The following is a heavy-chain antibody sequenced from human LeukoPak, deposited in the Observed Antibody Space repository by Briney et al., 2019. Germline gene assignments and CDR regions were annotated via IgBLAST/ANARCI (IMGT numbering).Heavy chain of an antibody. CDR3: ARDRHSSNGYYRKFDY. V-gene: IGHV3-30*04. Sequence: GGSLRLSCAASGFTFSSYAMHWVRQAPGKGLEWVAVISYDGSNKYYADSVKGRFTISRDNSKNTLYLQMNSLRAEDTAVYYCARDRHSSNGYYRKFDYWGQGTLVTVSS. CDR2: ISYDGSNK. D-gene: IGHD5-18*01. CDR1: GFTFSSYA. J-gene: IGHJ4*02.